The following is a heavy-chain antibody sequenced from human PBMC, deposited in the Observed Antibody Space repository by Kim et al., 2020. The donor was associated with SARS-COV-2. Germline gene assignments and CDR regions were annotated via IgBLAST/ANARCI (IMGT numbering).Heavy chain of an antibody. CDR3: ARDGEDTAMVDAFDI. CDR1: GFTFSSYG. Sequence: GGSLRLSCAASGFTFSSYGMHWVRQAPGKGLEWVAVIWYDGSNKYYADSVKGRFTISRDNSKNTLYLQMNSLRAEDTAVYYCARDGEDTAMVDAFDIWSQGTMVTVSS. V-gene: IGHV3-33*08. CDR2: IWYDGSNK. J-gene: IGHJ3*02. D-gene: IGHD5-18*01.